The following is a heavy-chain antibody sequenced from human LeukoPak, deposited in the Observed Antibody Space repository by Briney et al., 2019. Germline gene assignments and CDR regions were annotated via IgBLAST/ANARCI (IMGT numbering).Heavy chain of an antibody. V-gene: IGHV1-24*01. CDR2: FDPENGET. D-gene: IGHD6-19*01. CDR1: GNSLTEMS. Sequence: ASVKVSCKVSGNSLTEMSMHWVRQAPGKGLEWMGGFDPENGETLYAQKFQGRVTVTEDTSTDTAYMELSSLRSEDTAVYYRATVDLGLDFDYWGQGTLVTVSS. CDR3: ATVDLGLDFDY. J-gene: IGHJ4*02.